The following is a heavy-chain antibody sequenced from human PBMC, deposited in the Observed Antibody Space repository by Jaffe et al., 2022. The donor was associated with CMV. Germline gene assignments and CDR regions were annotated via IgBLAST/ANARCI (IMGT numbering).Heavy chain of an antibody. CDR2: VSQTGGT. V-gene: IGHV4-34*01. J-gene: IGHJ4*02. CDR3: ARKGYCRGGICYSEVDY. D-gene: IGHD2-15*01. Sequence: QVQLQQWGAGLLKPSETLSLNCGVYTGSFSGNYWSWIRQSPGKGLEWIGEVSQTGGTNYNPSLNGRVTISLDTSRNQVLLKLISVTAADTAVYYCARKGYCRGGICYSEVDYWGQGTLVIVSS. CDR1: TGSFSGNY.